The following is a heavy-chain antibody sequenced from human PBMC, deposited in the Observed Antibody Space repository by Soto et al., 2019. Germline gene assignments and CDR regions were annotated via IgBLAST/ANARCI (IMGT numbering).Heavy chain of an antibody. CDR3: AREFSNSPEAFDS. Sequence: QVHLQESGPGQVKPSETLSLICTVSGGSVNSDNFYWSWIRQPPGRGLEWIGYIYSTGSTHYNPSLKSRVTISIDTSRNQFSLKLSSVTAADTAVYYCAREFSNSPEAFDSWGQGSLVTVSS. D-gene: IGHD6-6*01. V-gene: IGHV4-61*01. J-gene: IGHJ4*02. CDR1: GGSVNSDNFY. CDR2: IYSTGST.